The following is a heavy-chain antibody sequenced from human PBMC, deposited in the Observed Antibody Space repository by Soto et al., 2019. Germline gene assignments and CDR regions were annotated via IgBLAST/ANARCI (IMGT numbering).Heavy chain of an antibody. CDR3: AKDTLGYCTNGVCYPFDY. V-gene: IGHV3-23*01. Sequence: PGGSLRLSCAASGFTFSSYAMSWVRQAPGKGLEWVSAISGSGGSTYYADSVKGRFTISRDNSKNTLYLQMNSLRAEDTAVYYCAKDTLGYCTNGVCYPFDYWGQGTLVTVSS. J-gene: IGHJ4*02. D-gene: IGHD2-8*01. CDR2: ISGSGGST. CDR1: GFTFSSYA.